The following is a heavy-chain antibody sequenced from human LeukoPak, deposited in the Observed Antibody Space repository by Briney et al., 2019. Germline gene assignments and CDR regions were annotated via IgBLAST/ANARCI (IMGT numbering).Heavy chain of an antibody. V-gene: IGHV4-59*01. CDR1: GGSISSYY. Sequence: PSETLSLTCTVSGGSISSYYWNWIRQPPGKGLEWIGYIYYSGITNYNPSLKSRVTISVDTSKSQFSLKLSPVTAADTAVYYCARAGRWEGRPHAFDIWGQGTMVTVSS. J-gene: IGHJ3*02. CDR3: ARAGRWEGRPHAFDI. CDR2: IYYSGIT. D-gene: IGHD1-26*01.